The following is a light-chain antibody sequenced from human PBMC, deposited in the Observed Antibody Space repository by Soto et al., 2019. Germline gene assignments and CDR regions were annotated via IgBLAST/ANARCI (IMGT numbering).Light chain of an antibody. Sequence: IQLTQSPSSLSASVGDRVTITCRASQGISSYLAWYQQKPGKAPKLLIYAASTLHSGVPSRFSGSGSGTDFTLTISSLQPEDFATYFCQQLNDYPITFGQGTRLEIK. CDR3: QQLNDYPIT. CDR2: AAS. CDR1: QGISSY. J-gene: IGKJ5*01. V-gene: IGKV1-9*01.